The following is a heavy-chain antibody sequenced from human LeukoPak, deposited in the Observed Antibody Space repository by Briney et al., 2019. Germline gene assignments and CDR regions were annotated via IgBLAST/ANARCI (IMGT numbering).Heavy chain of an antibody. V-gene: IGHV3-30-3*01. Sequence: GGSLRLSCAASGFTFTGYAMDWVRQAPGRGLEWVAVISFDGGNEYYADSVKGRFTISRDNSKNTLYLQMNSLRAEDTAVYYCAKDGAVSGYFDNCGQGTLVTVSS. CDR2: ISFDGGNE. CDR1: GFTFTGYA. CDR3: AKDGAVSGYFDN. D-gene: IGHD6-19*01. J-gene: IGHJ4*02.